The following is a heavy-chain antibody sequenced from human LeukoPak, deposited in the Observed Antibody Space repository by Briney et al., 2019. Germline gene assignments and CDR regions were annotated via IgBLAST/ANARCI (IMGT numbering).Heavy chain of an antibody. J-gene: IGHJ6*03. Sequence: SETLSLTCAVYGGSFSGYYWSWIRQPPGKGLEWIGEINHSGSTNYNPSLKSRVTISVDTSKNQFSLKLSSVTAADTAVYYCARTAAAGTYYMDVWGKGTTVTVSS. CDR3: ARTAAAGTYYMDV. V-gene: IGHV4-34*01. CDR2: INHSGST. CDR1: GGSFSGYY. D-gene: IGHD6-13*01.